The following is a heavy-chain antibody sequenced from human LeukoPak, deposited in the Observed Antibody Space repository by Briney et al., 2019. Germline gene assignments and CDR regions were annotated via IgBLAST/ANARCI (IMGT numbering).Heavy chain of an antibody. CDR3: ARRWDSGYDYDY. V-gene: IGHV4-39*01. D-gene: IGHD5-12*01. CDR1: GDSISSSNYY. Sequence: SETLSLTCTVSGDSISSSNYYWRWIRQPPGKGLEWVGSIDYSGSTYYNPSLKSRVTISIDTSKNQFSLKLSSVTAADTAVYYCARRWDSGYDYDYWGQGTLVTVSS. CDR2: IDYSGST. J-gene: IGHJ4*02.